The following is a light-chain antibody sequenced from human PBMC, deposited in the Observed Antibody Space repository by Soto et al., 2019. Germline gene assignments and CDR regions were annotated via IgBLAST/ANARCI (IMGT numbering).Light chain of an antibody. Sequence: EIVLTQSPGTLSLSPGERATLSCRASQSVSNTYLAWFQQEPGQAPRLLIHGVSIRDTGIPDRFSGSGSGTDFTLTISRLEPEDFAVYYCQLYGSSPWTFGQGTKVEIK. J-gene: IGKJ1*01. CDR3: QLYGSSPWT. CDR1: QSVSNTY. V-gene: IGKV3-20*01. CDR2: GVS.